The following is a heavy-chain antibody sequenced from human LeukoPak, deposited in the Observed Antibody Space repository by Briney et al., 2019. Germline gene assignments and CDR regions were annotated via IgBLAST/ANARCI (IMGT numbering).Heavy chain of an antibody. CDR2: INAGNGNT. CDR3: ARDLAIAAADY. Sequence: ASVKVSCKASGYAFTSYAMHWVRQAPGQRLEWMGWINAGNGNTKYSQKFQGRVTITRDTSASTAYMELSSLRSEDTAVYYCARDLAIAAADYWGQGTLVTVSS. J-gene: IGHJ4*02. D-gene: IGHD6-13*01. CDR1: GYAFTSYA. V-gene: IGHV1-3*01.